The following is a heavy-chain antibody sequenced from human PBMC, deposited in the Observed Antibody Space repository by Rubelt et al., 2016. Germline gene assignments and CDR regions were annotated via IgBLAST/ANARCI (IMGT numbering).Heavy chain of an antibody. Sequence: QVQLVQSGAEVKKPGASVKVSCKASGYTFTSYGISWVRQAPGQGLEWMGWISAYNGNTNYAQKLQGRVTMTTEPSTSTAYMELRSLRSDDTAVYYCARVEYYYDSSGYSDYWGQGTLVTVSS. D-gene: IGHD3-22*01. J-gene: IGHJ4*02. V-gene: IGHV1-18*01. CDR1: GYTFTSYG. CDR2: ISAYNGNT. CDR3: ARVEYYYDSSGYSDY.